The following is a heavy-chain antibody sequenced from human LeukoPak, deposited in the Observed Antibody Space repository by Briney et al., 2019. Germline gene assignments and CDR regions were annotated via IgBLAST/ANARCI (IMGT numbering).Heavy chain of an antibody. Sequence: GGSLRLSCAASGFTFSSYAMSWVRKAPGKGLEWVSAISGRGGSTYYADSVKGRFTISRDNSKNTLYLQMNSLRAEDTAVYYYAKVLDYGSGSGYYFDYWGQGTLVTVSS. CDR2: ISGRGGST. V-gene: IGHV3-23*01. CDR3: AKVLDYGSGSGYYFDY. D-gene: IGHD3-10*01. J-gene: IGHJ4*02. CDR1: GFTFSSYA.